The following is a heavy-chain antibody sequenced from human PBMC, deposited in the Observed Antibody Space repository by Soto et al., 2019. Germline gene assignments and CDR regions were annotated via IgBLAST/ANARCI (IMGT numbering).Heavy chain of an antibody. D-gene: IGHD4-17*01. V-gene: IGHV4-31*01. CDR2: IYSNGNT. Sequence: SDTLSLTCTLSGGSISSGAYYWTWVGQHPGKGLVWIGYIYSNGNTYFSPSLTCLLTISIDTSKNQFSLKLSSVTAADTARYYCARDRLRAVEDVDFCGKGTMFT. CDR1: GGSISSGAYY. CDR3: ARDRLRAVEDVDF. J-gene: IGHJ3*01.